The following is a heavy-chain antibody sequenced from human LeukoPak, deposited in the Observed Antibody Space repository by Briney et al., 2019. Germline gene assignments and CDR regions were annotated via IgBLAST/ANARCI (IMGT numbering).Heavy chain of an antibody. D-gene: IGHD3-10*01. CDR3: ARHRYYSGSGSPLSPTYYFDL. CDR1: GGSVSSFY. V-gene: IGHV4-59*08. CDR2: XXXXXST. Sequence: KPSETLSLTCILSGGSVSSFYWSWIRQPPGEGREXXXXXXXXXSTNDNPSLKSRVTMSVDTSKNQFSLTLSPMTAADTAVYYCARHRYYSGSGSPLSPTYYFDLWGQGTLVTVSS. J-gene: IGHJ4*02.